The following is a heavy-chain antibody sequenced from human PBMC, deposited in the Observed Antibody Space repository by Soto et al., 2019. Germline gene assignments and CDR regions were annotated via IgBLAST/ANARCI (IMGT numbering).Heavy chain of an antibody. CDR3: ARDPSEGRVGNWFES. CDR1: GFTFSRYG. V-gene: IGHV3-21*01. Sequence: EVQLVESGGGLVKPGGSLRLSCAASGFTFSRYGMSWVRQAPGKGLEWVASISMTTSYVYYADSVKGSFSISRDNAKKILYLEMYALRTEDTAVYNFARDPSEGRVGNWFESCGQGTLVTVSS. D-gene: IGHD2-2*01. J-gene: IGHJ5*01. CDR2: ISMTTSYV.